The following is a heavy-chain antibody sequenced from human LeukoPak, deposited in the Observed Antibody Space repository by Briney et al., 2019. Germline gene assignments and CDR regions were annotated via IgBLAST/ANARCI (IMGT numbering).Heavy chain of an antibody. V-gene: IGHV3-49*04. CDR1: GFTFGDYA. CDR2: IRGKAYGGTT. CDR3: SSKWELLY. J-gene: IGHJ4*02. D-gene: IGHD1-26*01. Sequence: PGRSLRLYCTTSGFTFGDYAMSWVRQAPGKGLEWVGFIRGKAYGGTTEYAASVKGRFTISRDDSKSIAYLQMNSLKTEDTAVYYCSSKWELLYWGQGTLVTVSS.